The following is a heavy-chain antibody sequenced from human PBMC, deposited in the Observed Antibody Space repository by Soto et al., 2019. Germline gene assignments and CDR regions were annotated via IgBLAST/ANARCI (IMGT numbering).Heavy chain of an antibody. CDR2: IYYSGST. V-gene: IGHV4-31*03. Sequence: PSETLSLTCTVSGGSISSGGYYWSWIRQHPGKGLEWIGYIYYSGSTYYNPSLKSRVTISVDTSKNQFSLKLSSVTAADTAVYYCARALSGYDPIQVIMVYFDYWGQGTLVTVSS. D-gene: IGHD5-12*01. CDR1: GGSISSGGYY. J-gene: IGHJ4*02. CDR3: ARALSGYDPIQVIMVYFDY.